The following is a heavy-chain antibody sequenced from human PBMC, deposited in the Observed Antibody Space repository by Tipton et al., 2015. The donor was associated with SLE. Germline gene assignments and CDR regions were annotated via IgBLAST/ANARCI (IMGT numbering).Heavy chain of an antibody. J-gene: IGHJ4*02. Sequence: TLSLTCSVSGHSFPFYSWGWFRQTPLKGLEWIGYVSNTGGTNYNPSLQSRVTMSVDTSKNQFSLNLRSVTASDAAVYYCASGGGNYYFDFWGQGTRVTVSS. CDR3: ASGGGNYYFDF. V-gene: IGHV4-4*08. CDR1: GHSFPFYS. D-gene: IGHD3-16*01. CDR2: VSNTGGT.